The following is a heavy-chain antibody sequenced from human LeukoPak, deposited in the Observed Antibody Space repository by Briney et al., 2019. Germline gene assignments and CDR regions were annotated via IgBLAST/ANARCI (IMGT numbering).Heavy chain of an antibody. V-gene: IGHV4-59*08. J-gene: IGHJ6*02. Sequence: SETLSLTCTVSGGSISSYYWSWLRQPPGKGLEWIGYIYYSGSTNYNPSLKSRVTISVDTSKNQFSLKLSSVTAADTAVYYCARLQIAAADPYYYYGMDVWGQGTTVTVSS. CDR2: IYYSGST. CDR1: GGSISSYY. CDR3: ARLQIAAADPYYYYGMDV. D-gene: IGHD6-13*01.